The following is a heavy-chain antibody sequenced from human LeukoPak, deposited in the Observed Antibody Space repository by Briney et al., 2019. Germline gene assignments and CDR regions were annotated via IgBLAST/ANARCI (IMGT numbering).Heavy chain of an antibody. J-gene: IGHJ4*02. V-gene: IGHV3-53*01. Sequence: PGGSLRLSCAASGFTVSSNYMSWVRQAPGKGLEWVSVIYSGGSTYYADSVKDRFTISRDNSKNTLYLQMNSLRAEDTAVYYCARGRRSTVTTYGNFFDYWGQGTLVTVSS. CDR2: IYSGGST. D-gene: IGHD4-17*01. CDR1: GFTVSSNY. CDR3: ARGRRSTVTTYGNFFDY.